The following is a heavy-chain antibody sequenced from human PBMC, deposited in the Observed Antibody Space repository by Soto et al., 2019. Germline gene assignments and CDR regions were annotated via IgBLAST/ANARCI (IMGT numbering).Heavy chain of an antibody. D-gene: IGHD1-26*01. CDR2: INSDGSTT. CDR3: ARGQEGGSYFLAFDI. Sequence: EVKLVESGGGLVQPGGSLRLSCAASGFTFSSHWMHWVRQVPGKGLVWVSRINSDGSTTTYADSVKGRFTISRDNAKNTLYLQMNSLRAEDTAVYSCARGQEGGSYFLAFDIWGQGTMVTVSS. CDR1: GFTFSSHW. J-gene: IGHJ3*02. V-gene: IGHV3-74*01.